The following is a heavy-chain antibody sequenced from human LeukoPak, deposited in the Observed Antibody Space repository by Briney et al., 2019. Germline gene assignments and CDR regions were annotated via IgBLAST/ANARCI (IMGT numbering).Heavy chain of an antibody. CDR3: ARTYGSSGLGYFDL. J-gene: IGHJ2*01. V-gene: IGHV4-59*01. D-gene: IGHD6-13*01. CDR1: GGSLSNYY. CDR2: IYYSGST. Sequence: SETLSLTCTVSGGSLSNYYWSWIRQPPGKGLEWIGYIYYSGSTNYSPSLKSRLTISVDTSKNQFSLKLSSVTAADTAVYYCARTYGSSGLGYFDLWGRGTLVTVSS.